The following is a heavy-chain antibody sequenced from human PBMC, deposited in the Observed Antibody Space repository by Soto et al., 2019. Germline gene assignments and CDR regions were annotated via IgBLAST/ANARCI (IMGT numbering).Heavy chain of an antibody. V-gene: IGHV4-39*01. J-gene: IGHJ3*02. CDR1: GGSISSSSYY. D-gene: IGHD1-7*01. Sequence: SETLSLTCTVSGGSISSSSYYWGWIRQPPGKGLEWIGSIYYSGSTYYNPSLKSRVTISVDTSKNQFSLKLSSVTAADTAVYYCARREGITGTTFAFDIWGQGTMVTVSS. CDR2: IYYSGST. CDR3: ARREGITGTTFAFDI.